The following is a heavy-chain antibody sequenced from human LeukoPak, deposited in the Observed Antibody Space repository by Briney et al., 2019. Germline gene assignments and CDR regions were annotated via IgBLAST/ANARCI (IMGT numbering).Heavy chain of an antibody. V-gene: IGHV1-18*01. CDR1: GYPFTTCG. Sequence: ASVKVSCKASGYPFTTCGISWVRQAPGQGLEWMGWISGFTGHTYYAQNLQDRVTVTADTSTSTVYMDLRSLRSDDTAVYYCARDRRRYYSGSGSYSPDYWGQGTLVTVSS. J-gene: IGHJ4*02. CDR3: ARDRRRYYSGSGSYSPDY. CDR2: ISGFTGHT. D-gene: IGHD3-10*01.